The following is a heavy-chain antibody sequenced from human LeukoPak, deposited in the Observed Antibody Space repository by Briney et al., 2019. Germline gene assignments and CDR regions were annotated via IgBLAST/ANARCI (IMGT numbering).Heavy chain of an antibody. Sequence: GGSLRLSCAASGFTFSSYSMNWVRQAPGKGLEWVSYISSSSSTIYYADSVKGRFTISRDNANNSLFLQVNSLRAEDTAVYYCARDRGGGTTKPPRTSDYWGQGTLVTVSS. J-gene: IGHJ4*02. D-gene: IGHD3-10*01. CDR1: GFTFSSYS. CDR3: ARDRGGGTTKPPRTSDY. V-gene: IGHV3-48*04. CDR2: ISSSSSTI.